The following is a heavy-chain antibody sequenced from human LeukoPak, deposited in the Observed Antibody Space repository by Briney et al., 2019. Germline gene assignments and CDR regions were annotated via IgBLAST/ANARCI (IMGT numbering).Heavy chain of an antibody. CDR2: ISYDGSNK. Sequence: PGGSLRLSCAASRFTFSSYGMHWVRQAPGKGLEWVAVISYDGSNKYYADSVKGRFTISRDNSKNTLYLQMNSLRAEDTAVYYCAKVLWFGELLFDPGFDYWGQGTLVTVSS. CDR1: RFTFSSYG. CDR3: AKVLWFGELLFDPGFDY. V-gene: IGHV3-30*18. J-gene: IGHJ4*02. D-gene: IGHD3-10*01.